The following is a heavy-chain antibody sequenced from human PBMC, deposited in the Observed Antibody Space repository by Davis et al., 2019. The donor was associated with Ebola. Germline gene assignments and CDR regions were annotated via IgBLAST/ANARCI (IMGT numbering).Heavy chain of an antibody. J-gene: IGHJ4*02. D-gene: IGHD2-15*01. CDR2: IKSNIDDGTT. V-gene: IGHV3-15*01. CDR1: GFTVSSNH. Sequence: LSLTCAASGFTVSSNHMSWVRQAPGKGLEWVGRIKSNIDDGTTEYAAPVKDRFTISRDDSKNTLYLQMNSLRTEDTAVYYCTPGPKDPWGQGTLVTVSA. CDR3: TPGPKDP.